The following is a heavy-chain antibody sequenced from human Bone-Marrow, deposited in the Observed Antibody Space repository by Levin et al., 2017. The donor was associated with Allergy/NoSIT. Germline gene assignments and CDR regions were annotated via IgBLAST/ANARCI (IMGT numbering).Heavy chain of an antibody. D-gene: IGHD3-22*01. CDR2: IRNSGTDT. J-gene: IGHJ4*02. CDR3: AKVLTSGSYYYFDF. V-gene: IGHV3-23*01. CDR1: GFTFSNYA. Sequence: GGSLRLSCAASGFTFSNYAMSWVRQAPGEGLEWVSAIRNSGTDTYYADSVRGRFSISRDNSKDTLYLQMNSLRADDTAVYYCAKVLTSGSYYYFDFWGQGTLVTVSS.